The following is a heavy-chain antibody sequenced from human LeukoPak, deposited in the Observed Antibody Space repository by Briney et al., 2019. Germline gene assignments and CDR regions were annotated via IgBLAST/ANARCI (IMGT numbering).Heavy chain of an antibody. Sequence: SETLSLTCAVSGGSISSSNWWSWVRQPPGGGLGWIGEIYHSGSTNYNPSLKSRVTISVDKSKNQFSLKLSSVTAADTAVYYCVRGSEIWSGLQNDYWGQGTLVTVSS. CDR3: VRGSEIWSGLQNDY. CDR1: GGSISSSNW. V-gene: IGHV4-4*02. D-gene: IGHD3-3*01. CDR2: IYHSGST. J-gene: IGHJ4*02.